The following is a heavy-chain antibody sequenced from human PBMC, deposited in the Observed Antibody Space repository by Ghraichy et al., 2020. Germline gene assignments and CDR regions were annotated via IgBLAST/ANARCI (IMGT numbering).Heavy chain of an antibody. CDR2: IYSGGTT. J-gene: IGHJ3*02. V-gene: IGHV3-66*01. Sequence: GSLRLSCAASGFTVSRYYMSWVRQAPGKGLEWVSVIYSGGTTYNSDSVKGRFTVSRDNPKNTVYLQMNSLRAEDTAVYYCARDLDCGGDCYSGAFDIWGQGTMVTVSS. CDR3: ARDLDCGGDCYSGAFDI. CDR1: GFTVSRYY. D-gene: IGHD2-21*02.